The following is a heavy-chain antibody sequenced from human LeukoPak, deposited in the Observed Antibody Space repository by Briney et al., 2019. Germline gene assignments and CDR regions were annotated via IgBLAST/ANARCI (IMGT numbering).Heavy chain of an antibody. CDR1: GITLSNYG. V-gene: IGHV3-23*01. Sequence: GGSLRLSCAVSGITLSNYGMSWVRQAPGKGLEWVAGISDSGGRANYADSVKGRFTISRDNPKNTLYLQMNSLRAEDTAVYYCAKFYYDSSGYPDYWGQGTLVTVSS. CDR3: AKFYYDSSGYPDY. J-gene: IGHJ4*02. CDR2: ISDSGGRA. D-gene: IGHD3-22*01.